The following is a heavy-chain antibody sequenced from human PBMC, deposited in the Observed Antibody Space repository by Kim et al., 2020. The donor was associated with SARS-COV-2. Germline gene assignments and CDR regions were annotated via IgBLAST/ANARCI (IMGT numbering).Heavy chain of an antibody. CDR3: ARVRSAQFDY. D-gene: IGHD3-3*01. V-gene: IGHV3-23*01. CDR1: GFTFSSDA. J-gene: IGHJ4*02. CDR2: ISGSGDST. Sequence: AGSLRLSCAASGFTFSSDAMSWVRQAPGKGLEWVSEISGSGDSTDHADSVKGRFTISRDNSKNTLYLQMNSLRAEDTAVYYCARVRSAQFDYWGQGTLVT.